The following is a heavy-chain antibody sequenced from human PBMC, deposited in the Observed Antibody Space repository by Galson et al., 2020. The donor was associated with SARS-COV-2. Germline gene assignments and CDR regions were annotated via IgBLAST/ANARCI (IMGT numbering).Heavy chain of an antibody. CDR3: ASGSSKGQGGSGGGNSRATGFDY. CDR1: GFTFSSYA. J-gene: IGHJ4*02. Sequence: TGGSLRLSCAASGFTFSSYAMHWVRQAPGKGLEWVAVISYDGSNKYYADSVKGRFTISRDNSKNTLYLQMNSLRAEDTAVYYCASGSSKGQGGSGGGNSRATGFDYWGQGTLVTVSS. D-gene: IGHD1-26*01. V-gene: IGHV3-30-3*01. CDR2: ISYDGSNK.